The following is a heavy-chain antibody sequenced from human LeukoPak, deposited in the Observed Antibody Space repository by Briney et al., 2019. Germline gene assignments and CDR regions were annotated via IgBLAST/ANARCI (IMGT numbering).Heavy chain of an antibody. CDR3: ARGGSYYGYFDY. Sequence: SETLSLTCTVSGGSISSYYWGWIRQPPGKGLEWIGYIYYSGSTNYNPSLKSRVTISVDASKNQFSLKLSSVTAADTAVYYCARGGSYYGYFDYCGQGTLVTVSS. V-gene: IGHV4-59*01. D-gene: IGHD1-26*01. J-gene: IGHJ4*02. CDR2: IYYSGST. CDR1: GGSISSYY.